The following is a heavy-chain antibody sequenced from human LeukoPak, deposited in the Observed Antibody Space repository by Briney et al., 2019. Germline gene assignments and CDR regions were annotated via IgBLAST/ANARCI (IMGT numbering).Heavy chain of an antibody. V-gene: IGHV1-18*01. CDR3: ARGGIVVVPADFDY. CDR2: ISAYNGNT. D-gene: IGHD2-2*01. Sequence: ASVKVSCKASGYTFTSYGISWVRQAPGQGLEWMGWISAYNGNTNYAQKFQGRVTMTRDTSISTAYMELSRLRSDDTAVYYCARGGIVVVPADFDYWGQGTLVTVSS. CDR1: GYTFTSYG. J-gene: IGHJ4*02.